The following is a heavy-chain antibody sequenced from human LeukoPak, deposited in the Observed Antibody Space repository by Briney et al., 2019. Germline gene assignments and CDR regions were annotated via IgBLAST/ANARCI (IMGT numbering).Heavy chain of an antibody. V-gene: IGHV3-30*02. CDR1: GFTFSSYG. J-gene: IGHJ1*01. CDR2: IRYDGSNK. Sequence: GGSLRLSCAASGFTFSSYGMHWVRQAPGKGLEWVAFIRYDGSNKYYADSVKGRFTISRDNSKNTLYLQMNSLRAEDTAVYYCAKGLHGTALTPRYFQHWGQGTLVTVSS. CDR3: AKGLHGTALTPRYFQH. D-gene: IGHD5-18*01.